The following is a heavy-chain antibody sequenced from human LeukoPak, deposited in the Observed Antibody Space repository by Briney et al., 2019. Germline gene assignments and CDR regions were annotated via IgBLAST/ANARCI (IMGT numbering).Heavy chain of an antibody. V-gene: IGHV4-59*01. D-gene: IGHD2-21*01. J-gene: IGHJ3*02. CDR3: ARVFALPVNDAFDM. Sequence: SETLSLTCTVSGGSISSYFWSWIRQPPGKGLEWIGYIYYSGRTNNNPSLKSRVTMSVDRSKNQFSLKLSSVTAADTAVYYCARVFALPVNDAFDMWGQGTMVTVSS. CDR2: IYYSGRT. CDR1: GGSISSYF.